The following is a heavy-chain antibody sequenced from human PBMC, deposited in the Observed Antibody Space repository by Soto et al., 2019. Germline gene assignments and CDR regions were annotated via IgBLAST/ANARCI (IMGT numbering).Heavy chain of an antibody. J-gene: IGHJ4*02. D-gene: IGHD2-2*01. CDR1: GYTFSSIG. CDR3: VRDAPSHQSIFDL. CDR2: ISPYKGNT. Sequence: ASVKVSCKASGYTFSSIGISWVRQAPGQGLEWMGWISPYKGNTYYAQRLQGRVTMTTDTSTSTAYMELRSLRSDDTAVYFCVRDAPSHQSIFDLWGQGTRGTVS. V-gene: IGHV1-18*01.